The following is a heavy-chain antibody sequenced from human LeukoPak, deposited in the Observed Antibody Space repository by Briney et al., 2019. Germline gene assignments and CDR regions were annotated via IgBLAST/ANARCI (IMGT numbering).Heavy chain of an antibody. CDR3: ARGPDISCMDV. Sequence: SETLSLTCAVYGGSFSGYYWSWIRQPPGKGLEWIGEINHSGSTNYNPSLKSRVTISVDTSKNQFSLKLSSVTAADTAVYYCARGPDISCMDVWGQGTTVTVSS. J-gene: IGHJ6*02. V-gene: IGHV4-34*01. D-gene: IGHD1-14*01. CDR1: GGSFSGYY. CDR2: INHSGST.